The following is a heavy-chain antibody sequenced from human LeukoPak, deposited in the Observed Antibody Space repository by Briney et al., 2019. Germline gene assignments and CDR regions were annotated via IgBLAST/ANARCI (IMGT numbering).Heavy chain of an antibody. V-gene: IGHV1-2*06. Sequence: ASVKFSCKASGYTFTGYYMHWVRQAPGQGLEWMGRINPNSGGTNYAQKFQGRVTMTRDTSISTAYMELSRLRSDDTAVYYCARAASLATVTPDFDYWGQGTLVTVSS. D-gene: IGHD4-17*01. CDR1: GYTFTGYY. J-gene: IGHJ4*02. CDR2: INPNSGGT. CDR3: ARAASLATVTPDFDY.